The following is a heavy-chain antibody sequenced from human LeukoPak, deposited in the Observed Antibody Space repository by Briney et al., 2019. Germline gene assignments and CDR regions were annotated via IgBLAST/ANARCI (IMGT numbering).Heavy chain of an antibody. CDR1: GYTFTSYA. V-gene: IGHV1-3*01. D-gene: IGHD1-26*01. J-gene: IGHJ3*02. CDR3: AREGILAYSVRSTSSYAFDI. Sequence: GASVKVSCKASGYTFTSYAMHWVRQAPGQRLEWMGWINAGNGNTKYSQKFQGRVTITRDTSASTAYMELSSLRSEDTAVYYCAREGILAYSVRSTSSYAFDIWGQGTMVTVSS. CDR2: INAGNGNT.